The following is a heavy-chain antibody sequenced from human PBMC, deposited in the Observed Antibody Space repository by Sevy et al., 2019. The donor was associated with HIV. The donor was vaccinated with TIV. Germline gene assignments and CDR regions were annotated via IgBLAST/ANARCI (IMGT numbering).Heavy chain of an antibody. Sequence: ASVKVSCKASGGTFSSYAISWVRQAPGQGLEWMGGIIPIFGTANYAQKFQGRVTITVDESTSTAYMELSSLRSEDTAVYYCARSSGYSYGSGYWGQGTLVTVSS. CDR1: GGTFSSYA. V-gene: IGHV1-69*13. D-gene: IGHD5-18*01. CDR2: IIPIFGTA. CDR3: ARSSGYSYGSGY. J-gene: IGHJ4*02.